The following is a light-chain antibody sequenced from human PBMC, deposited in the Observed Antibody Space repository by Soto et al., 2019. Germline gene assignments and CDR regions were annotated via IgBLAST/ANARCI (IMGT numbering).Light chain of an antibody. CDR2: GAS. CDR1: QSVSSN. J-gene: IGKJ4*01. CDR3: QQYHHWPPLT. Sequence: ELVITQSPATQSFSPGERATLSYRASQSVSSNLAWYRQRPGQPPRLLIYGASTRATGIPARFSGSGSGTEFTLTISSLQSEDSAVYYCQQYHHWPPLTFGGGTKADNK. V-gene: IGKV3D-15*01.